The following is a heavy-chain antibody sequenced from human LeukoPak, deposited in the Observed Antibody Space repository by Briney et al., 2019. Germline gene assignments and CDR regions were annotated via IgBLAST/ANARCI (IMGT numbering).Heavy chain of an antibody. CDR2: ISYDGTNK. D-gene: IGHD1-7*01. CDR3: AKNYDSSYYYMDV. J-gene: IGHJ6*03. V-gene: IGHV3-30*04. Sequence: GRSLRLSCAASGFTFSSYAMHWVRQAPGKGLEWVAVISYDGTNKYYADSVKGRFTISRDNSKNTLYLQMNSLRAEDTAVYYCAKNYDSSYYYMDVWGKGATVTVSS. CDR1: GFTFSSYA.